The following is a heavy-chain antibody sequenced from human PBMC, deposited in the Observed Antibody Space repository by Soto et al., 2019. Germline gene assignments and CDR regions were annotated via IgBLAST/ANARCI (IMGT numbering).Heavy chain of an antibody. CDR3: ARVGNTLDY. V-gene: IGHV3-48*03. J-gene: IGHJ4*02. D-gene: IGHD1-1*01. CDR1: GFTFSSYE. Sequence: GGSLRLSCAASGFTFSSYEMNWVRQAPGKGLEWVSYISSSGDIIYYADSVKGRFTISRDNAKNSLYLQMNSLRAEDTAVYYCARVGNTLDYWGQGTLVTVSS. CDR2: ISSSGDII.